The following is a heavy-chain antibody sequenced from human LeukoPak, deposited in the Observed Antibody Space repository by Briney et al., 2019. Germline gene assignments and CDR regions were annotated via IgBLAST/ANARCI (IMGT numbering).Heavy chain of an antibody. J-gene: IGHJ4*02. Sequence: GGSLRLSCAASGFTFNSYWMSWVRQAPGKGLEWVANIKEDGSERNYVDSVKGRFTISRDNAKNSLYLQMNSLRVEDTAVYYCTRDLGFSSSSAYWGQGSLVTVSS. V-gene: IGHV3-7*01. CDR3: TRDLGFSSSSAY. D-gene: IGHD6-6*01. CDR1: GFTFNSYW. CDR2: IKEDGSER.